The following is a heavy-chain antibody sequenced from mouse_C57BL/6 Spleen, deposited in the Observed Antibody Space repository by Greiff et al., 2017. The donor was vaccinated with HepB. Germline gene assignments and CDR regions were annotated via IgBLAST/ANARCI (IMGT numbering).Heavy chain of an antibody. J-gene: IGHJ3*01. V-gene: IGHV2-2*01. CDR2: IWSGGST. Sequence: VQLQESGPGLVQPSQSLSITCTVSGFSLTSYGVHWVRQSPGKGLEWLGVIWSGGSTDYNAAFISRLSISKDNSKSQVFFKMNSLQADDTAIYYCARKDGNYFWFAYWGQGTLVTVSA. CDR1: GFSLTSYG. D-gene: IGHD2-1*01. CDR3: ARKDGNYFWFAY.